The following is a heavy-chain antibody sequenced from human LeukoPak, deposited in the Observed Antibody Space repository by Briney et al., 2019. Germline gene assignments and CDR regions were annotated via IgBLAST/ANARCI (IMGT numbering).Heavy chain of an antibody. V-gene: IGHV1-2*02. Sequence: ASVKVSCKASGYTFTGYYMHWVRQAPGQGLEWMGWINPNSGGTNYAQKFQGRVTMTRDTSINTAYMELSRLRSDDTAVYYCARYSGSIRSWFDPWDQGTLVTVSS. J-gene: IGHJ5*02. CDR3: ARYSGSIRSWFDP. CDR2: INPNSGGT. CDR1: GYTFTGYY. D-gene: IGHD1-26*01.